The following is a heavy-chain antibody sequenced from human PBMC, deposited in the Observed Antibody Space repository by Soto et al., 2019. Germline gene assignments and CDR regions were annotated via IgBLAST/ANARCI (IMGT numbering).Heavy chain of an antibody. CDR3: AKLSNPDYGDYNWFDP. CDR2: IRGGGSNT. J-gene: IGHJ5*02. Sequence: GSLRLSCAASGFTFSSYGMHWVRQAPGKGLEWVAAIRGGGSNTYYADSVKGRFTISRDNSKNTLYLQMNSLRAEDTAVYYCAKLSNPDYGDYNWFDPWGQGTLVTVSS. CDR1: GFTFSSYG. V-gene: IGHV3-23*01. D-gene: IGHD4-17*01.